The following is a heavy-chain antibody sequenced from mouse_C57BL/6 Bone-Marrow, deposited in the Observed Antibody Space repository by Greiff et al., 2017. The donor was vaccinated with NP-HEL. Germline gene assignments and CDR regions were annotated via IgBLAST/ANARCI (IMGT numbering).Heavy chain of an antibody. D-gene: IGHD1-1*01. CDR2: INPNNGGT. CDR3: ARFYYGSSLHFDY. J-gene: IGHJ2*01. V-gene: IGHV1-18*01. Sequence: VQLQQSGPELVKPGASVKIPCKASGYTFTDYNMDWVKQSHGKSLEWIGDINPNNGGTIYNQKFKGKATLTVDKSSSTAYMELRSLTSEDTAVYYCARFYYGSSLHFDYWGQGTTLTVSS. CDR1: GYTFTDYN.